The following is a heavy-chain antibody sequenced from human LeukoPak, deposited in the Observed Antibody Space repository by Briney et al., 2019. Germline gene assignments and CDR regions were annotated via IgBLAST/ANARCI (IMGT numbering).Heavy chain of an antibody. CDR3: ARRYSGYGNAFDI. V-gene: IGHV4-59*08. CDR2: VYSSGST. Sequence: SETLSLTCTVSGGSISSYYWSWIRQPPGKGLEWIGYVYSSGSTNYSPSLKSRVTISVDTSKNQFSLKLYSVTAADTAVYYCARRYSGYGNAFDIWGQGTMVTVSS. D-gene: IGHD5-12*01. CDR1: GGSISSYY. J-gene: IGHJ3*02.